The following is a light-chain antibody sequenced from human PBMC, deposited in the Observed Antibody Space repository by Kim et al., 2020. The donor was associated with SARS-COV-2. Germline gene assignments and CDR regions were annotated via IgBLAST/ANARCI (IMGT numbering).Light chain of an antibody. V-gene: IGLV2-14*03. Sequence: QSALTQPASVSGSPGQSITIPCTGTSSDVGAYNYVSWYQQHPGKAPKLMIYEVSNRPSGVSDRFSGSKSDNTASLTISGLQAEDEADYYCNSYTRSNTRVFGGGTQLTVL. CDR2: EVS. CDR3: NSYTRSNTRV. CDR1: SSDVGAYNY. J-gene: IGLJ3*02.